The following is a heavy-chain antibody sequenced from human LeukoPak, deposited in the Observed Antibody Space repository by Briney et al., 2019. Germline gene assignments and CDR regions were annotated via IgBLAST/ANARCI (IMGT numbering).Heavy chain of an antibody. J-gene: IGHJ3*02. D-gene: IGHD6-13*01. CDR1: GGSISTYF. Sequence: SETLSLTCTVSGGSISTYFWSWIRQPPGKGLEWIGYIFYTGVTNYNPSLKRRVTISVDTSKNQFSLRLTSVAAADTGVYFCSRSTAAGLNAFDIWGQGTMVTVSS. CDR3: SRSTAAGLNAFDI. CDR2: IFYTGVT. V-gene: IGHV4-59*01.